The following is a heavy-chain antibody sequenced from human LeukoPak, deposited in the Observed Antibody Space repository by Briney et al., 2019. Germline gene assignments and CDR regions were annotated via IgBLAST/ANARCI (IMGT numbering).Heavy chain of an antibody. Sequence: GGSLRLSCAASGFTFSSYAMSWVRQAPGRGLEWVSAISGGGGTIYYAPSVKGRFTISRDNSINTLYLQVNSLRAEDTAVYYCAKEGYVSSWNADIDHWGQGTLVIVSS. CDR3: AKEGYVSSWNADIDH. D-gene: IGHD6-13*01. CDR2: ISGGGGTI. CDR1: GFTFSSYA. J-gene: IGHJ4*02. V-gene: IGHV3-23*01.